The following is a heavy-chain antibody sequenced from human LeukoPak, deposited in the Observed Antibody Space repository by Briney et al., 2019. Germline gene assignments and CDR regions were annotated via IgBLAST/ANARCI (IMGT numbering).Heavy chain of an antibody. Sequence: GGSLRLSCAASGFTFSNYSMNWVRQAPGKGLEWVSSISSRSSYIYYADSVKGRFTISRDNAKKSLYLQMNSLRAEDTAVYYCARGYYYDRSSYYDGWGQGTLVTVSS. D-gene: IGHD3-22*01. CDR3: ARGYYYDRSSYYDG. V-gene: IGHV3-21*01. CDR1: GFTFSNYS. J-gene: IGHJ4*02. CDR2: ISSRSSYI.